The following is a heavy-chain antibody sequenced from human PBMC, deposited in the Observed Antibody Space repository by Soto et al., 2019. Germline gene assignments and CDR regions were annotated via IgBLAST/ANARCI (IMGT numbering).Heavy chain of an antibody. CDR3: ARDFSPVAYFFDY. Sequence: ASVKVSCKASGYTFTNHGISWVRQAPGQGLEWVGWVSGYNDKTKSAQKFQGRVTMTTDTSTSTAYMELRSLRPDDTAVYYCARDFSPVAYFFDYWGQGTLVTVSS. J-gene: IGHJ4*02. V-gene: IGHV1-18*04. D-gene: IGHD2-21*01. CDR2: VSGYNDKT. CDR1: GYTFTNHG.